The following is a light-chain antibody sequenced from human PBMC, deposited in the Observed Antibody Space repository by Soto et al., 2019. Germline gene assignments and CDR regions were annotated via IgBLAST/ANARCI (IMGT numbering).Light chain of an antibody. J-gene: IGKJ3*01. CDR1: QSVNLT. CDR3: HQYNSWPRGT. V-gene: IGKV3-15*01. CDR2: GAS. Sequence: EIMMTQSPGTLSVSPGEGATLSCTASQSVNLTLAWYQQKPDQPPRLLLYGASTRATGIPVRFRGSGSGPECTLTISSLQSEGSAVYYCHQYNSWPRGTFGPGTKVEIK.